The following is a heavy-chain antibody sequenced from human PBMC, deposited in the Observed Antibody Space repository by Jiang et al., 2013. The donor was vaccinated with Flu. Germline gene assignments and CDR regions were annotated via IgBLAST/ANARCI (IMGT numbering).Heavy chain of an antibody. J-gene: IGHJ5*02. Sequence: GQGLEWMGWISAYNGNTNYAQKLQGRVTMTTDTSTSTAYMELRSLRSDDTAVYYCTLVVVAANNWFDPWGQGTLVTVSS. D-gene: IGHD2-15*01. CDR3: TLVVVAANNWFDP. CDR2: ISAYNGNT. V-gene: IGHV1-18*01.